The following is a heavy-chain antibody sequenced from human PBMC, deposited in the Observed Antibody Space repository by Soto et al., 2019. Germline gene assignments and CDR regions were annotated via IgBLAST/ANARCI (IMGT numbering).Heavy chain of an antibody. CDR3: ARDHRDSSGCYPYNWFDP. D-gene: IGHD3-22*01. Sequence: SETLSLTCTVSGGSISSYYWSWIRQPAGKGLEWIGRIYTSGSTNYNPSLKSRVTMSVDTSKNQFSLKLSSVTAADTAVYYCARDHRDSSGCYPYNWFDPWGQGTLVTVSS. CDR1: GGSISSYY. J-gene: IGHJ5*02. V-gene: IGHV4-4*07. CDR2: IYTSGST.